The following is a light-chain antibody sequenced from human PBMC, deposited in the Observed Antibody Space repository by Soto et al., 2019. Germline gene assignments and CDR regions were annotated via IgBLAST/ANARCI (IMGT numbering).Light chain of an antibody. CDR3: CSFAGSYSYV. CDR1: SSDVGRYDY. CDR2: DVT. J-gene: IGLJ1*01. Sequence: QSALTQPRSVSASPGQSVTISCTGTSSDVGRYDYVSWYQQHPGKAPKLIVYDVTERPSGVPDRFSGSKSGNTASLTISGLQAEDEADYSCCSFAGSYSYVFGNRTKVTVL. V-gene: IGLV2-11*01.